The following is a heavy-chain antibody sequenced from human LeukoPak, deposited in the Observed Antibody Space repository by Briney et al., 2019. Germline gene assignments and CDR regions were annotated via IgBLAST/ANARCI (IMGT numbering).Heavy chain of an antibody. Sequence: GGSLRLSCAASGFTFSSYEMNWVRQAPGKGLEWVSYITSSAKTIYYADSEKGRFTVSRDNAKNSLFLQMNSLRAEDTALYYCAGEGAADDFDYWGQGTLVTVSS. J-gene: IGHJ4*02. CDR2: ITSSAKTI. CDR3: AGEGAADDFDY. V-gene: IGHV3-48*03. D-gene: IGHD6-13*01. CDR1: GFTFSSYE.